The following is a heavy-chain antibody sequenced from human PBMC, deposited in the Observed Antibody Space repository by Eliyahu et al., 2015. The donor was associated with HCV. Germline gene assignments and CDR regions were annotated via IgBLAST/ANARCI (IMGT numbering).Heavy chain of an antibody. D-gene: IGHD6-6*01. J-gene: IGHJ4*02. CDR3: VRDGWPPYSSSSLADY. CDR1: GFIFXSYW. CDR2: INSDGSTX. V-gene: IGHV3-74*01. Sequence: EVQLMESGGGLVQPGXSLRLXCAASGFIFXSYWMHWVRQAPGKGLVWVXRINSDGSTXSYADSVKGRFTISRDNAKNTLYLQMNSLRAEDTAFYYCVRDGWPPYSSSSLADYWGQGTLVTVSS.